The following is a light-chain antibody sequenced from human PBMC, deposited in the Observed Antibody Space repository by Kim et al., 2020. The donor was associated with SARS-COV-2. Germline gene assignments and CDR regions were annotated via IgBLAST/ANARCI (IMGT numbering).Light chain of an antibody. V-gene: IGLV1-40*01. CDR1: VSKSGADCD. CDR2: GNS. J-gene: IGLJ2*01. Sequence: QSVTVSETGNVSKSGADCDVHWYQHLPGTAHNLLIYGNSNRPSGVPDRFSGSKSGTSASLAITGLQAEDEADYYCQSYDSSLSGSVFGGGTQLTVL. CDR3: QSYDSSLSGSV.